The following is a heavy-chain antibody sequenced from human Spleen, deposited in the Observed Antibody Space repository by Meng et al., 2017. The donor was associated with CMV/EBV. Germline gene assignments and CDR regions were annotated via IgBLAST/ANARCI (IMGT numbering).Heavy chain of an antibody. J-gene: IGHJ4*02. V-gene: IGHV4-34*01. CDR2: INHSGST. Sequence: GSFSGYYWSWSRQPPGKGLEWSGEINHSGSTNDNPSRKSRVTISGDTSKKQFSRKLSSVTAADTAVYYCAGTRTRDGYDDNVEISDYWGQGTLVTVSS. D-gene: IGHD5-24*01. CDR3: AGTRTRDGYDDNVEISDY. CDR1: GSFSGYY.